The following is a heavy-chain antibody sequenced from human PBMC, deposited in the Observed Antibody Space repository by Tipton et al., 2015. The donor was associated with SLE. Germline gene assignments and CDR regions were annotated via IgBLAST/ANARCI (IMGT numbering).Heavy chain of an antibody. D-gene: IGHD3-16*01. Sequence: LSLTYAASGFTFSDYYMSWIRQAPGKGLEWVSYISSSSSYTNYADSVKGRFTISRDNAKNSLYLQMNSLRAEDTAVYYCARGIAAPNPLCDYWGQGTLVTVSS. CDR3: ARGIAAPNPLCDY. CDR2: ISSSSSYT. V-gene: IGHV3-11*05. CDR1: GFTFSDYY. J-gene: IGHJ4*02.